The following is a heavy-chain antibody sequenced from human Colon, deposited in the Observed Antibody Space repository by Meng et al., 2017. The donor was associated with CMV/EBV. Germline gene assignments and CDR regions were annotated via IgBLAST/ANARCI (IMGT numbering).Heavy chain of an antibody. D-gene: IGHD3-16*02. CDR2: MNPNSGET. Sequence: ASAKVSCKASGYPFTNYNFNWVRQATGQGLEWMGWMNPNSGETGFAQKFQGRITMTRDTSISTAYLELNTLKSEDTALYFCAVIVPATDYSYGTDVWGQGTTVTVSS. CDR3: AVIVPATDYSYGTDV. J-gene: IGHJ6*02. V-gene: IGHV1-8*01. CDR1: GYPFTNYN.